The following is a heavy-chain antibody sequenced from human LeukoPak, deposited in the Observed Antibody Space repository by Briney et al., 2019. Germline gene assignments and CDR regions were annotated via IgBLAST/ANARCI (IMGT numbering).Heavy chain of an antibody. CDR1: GFTFSNYW. CDR2: INSDGSST. V-gene: IGHV3-74*01. D-gene: IGHD5-18*01. Sequence: GGSLRLSCAASGFTFSNYWMPWVRQAPGKGLVWVSRINSDGSSTNYADSVKGRFTISRDNAKNTLYLQMNSLRAEDTAVYYCARDPHGYWWFDPWGQGTLVTVSS. J-gene: IGHJ5*02. CDR3: ARDPHGYWWFDP.